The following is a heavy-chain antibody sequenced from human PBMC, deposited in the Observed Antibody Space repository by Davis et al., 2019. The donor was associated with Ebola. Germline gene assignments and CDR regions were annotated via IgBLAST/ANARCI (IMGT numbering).Heavy chain of an antibody. J-gene: IGHJ2*01. V-gene: IGHV2-5*02. Sequence: SGPTLVKPTQTLTLTCTFSGFSLSTSGVGVGWIRQPPGKALEWLALIYWDDDKRYSPSLKSRLTITKDTSKNQVVLTMTNMDPVDTATYYCAHRRRYYGSGIYSGHWYFDLWGRGTLVTVSS. D-gene: IGHD3-10*01. CDR3: AHRRRYYGSGIYSGHWYFDL. CDR2: IYWDDDK. CDR1: GFSLSTSGVG.